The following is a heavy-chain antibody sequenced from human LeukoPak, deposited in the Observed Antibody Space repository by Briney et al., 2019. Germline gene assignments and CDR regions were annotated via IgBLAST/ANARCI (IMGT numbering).Heavy chain of an antibody. D-gene: IGHD6-13*01. V-gene: IGHV3-7*04. J-gene: IGHJ4*02. CDR3: ARGIAAADPTTGY. Sequence: GGSLRLSCAASGSTFSSYWTSWVRQAPGKGLEWVANIKQDGSEKYYVDSVKGRFTISRDNAKNSLYLQMNSLRAEDTAVYYCARGIAAADPTTGYWGQGTLVTVSS. CDR1: GSTFSSYW. CDR2: IKQDGSEK.